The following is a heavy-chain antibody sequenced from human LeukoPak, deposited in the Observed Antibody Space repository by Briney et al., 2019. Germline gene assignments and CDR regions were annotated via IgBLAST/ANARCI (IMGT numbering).Heavy chain of an antibody. CDR3: AREGREQLEY. CDR1: GFTFSSYG. CDR2: ISGSANST. V-gene: IGHV3-23*01. Sequence: GGSLRLSCAASGFTFSSYGMSWVRQAPGKGLEWVSGISGSANSTDYADSVKGRFTISRDNSKNTLCLQMNSLRAEDTAVYYCAREGREQLEYWGQGTLVTVSS. D-gene: IGHD1-26*01. J-gene: IGHJ4*02.